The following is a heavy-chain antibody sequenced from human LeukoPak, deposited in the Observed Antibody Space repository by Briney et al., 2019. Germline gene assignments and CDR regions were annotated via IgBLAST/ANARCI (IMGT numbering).Heavy chain of an antibody. D-gene: IGHD1-26*01. CDR2: ISSSGSTI. CDR3: ARLPVGATDEEGDFDY. J-gene: IGHJ4*02. CDR1: GFTFSDYY. Sequence: GGSLRLSCAASGFTFSDYYMSWIRQAPGKGLVWVSYISSSGSTIYYADSVKGRFTISRDNAKNSLYLQMNSLRAEDTAVYYCARLPVGATDEEGDFDYWGQGTLVTVSS. V-gene: IGHV3-11*01.